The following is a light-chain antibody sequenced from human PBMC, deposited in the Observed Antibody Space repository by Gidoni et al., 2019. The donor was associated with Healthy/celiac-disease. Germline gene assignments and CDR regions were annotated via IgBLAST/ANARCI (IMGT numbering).Light chain of an antibody. CDR1: QSVSSSY. V-gene: IGKV3-20*01. Sequence: EIVLTQSPGTLSLSPGERATLSCRASQSVSSSYLAWYQQKPGQAPRLLIYGASSRATGIPDRFSGSGSGTDFTLTISRLEPEDFAVYYCQQYGSSPSATFGGXTKVEIK. CDR3: QQYGSSPSAT. J-gene: IGKJ4*01. CDR2: GAS.